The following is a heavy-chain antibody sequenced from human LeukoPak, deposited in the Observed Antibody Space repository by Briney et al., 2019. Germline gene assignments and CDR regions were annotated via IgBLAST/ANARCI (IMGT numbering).Heavy chain of an antibody. CDR2: INPNSGGT. D-gene: IGHD4-11*01. V-gene: IGHV1-2*02. Sequence: ASVKVSCKASGYTFTGYYMHWVRQAPGQGLEWMGWINPNSGGTNYAQKFQGRVTMTRDTSISTAYMELSRLRSDDTAVYYCASAIPSNYDYYYYYYMDVWGKGTTVTVSS. CDR3: ASAIPSNYDYYYYYYMDV. J-gene: IGHJ6*03. CDR1: GYTFTGYY.